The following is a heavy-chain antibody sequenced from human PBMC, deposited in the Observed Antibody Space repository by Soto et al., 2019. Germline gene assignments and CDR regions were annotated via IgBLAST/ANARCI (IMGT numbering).Heavy chain of an antibody. Sequence: LRLSCSASGFTFGYYWMTWVRQAPGKGLEWVANLKRDGRERYYVDSVKGRFSVSRDNAKNSLYLQMNNLRPEDTAVYYCARDVYEILGRVVRRLDSWGQGTLVTVSS. CDR1: GFTFGYYW. CDR3: ARDVYEILGRVVRRLDS. CDR2: LKRDGRER. V-gene: IGHV3-7*03. J-gene: IGHJ4*02. D-gene: IGHD2-8*01.